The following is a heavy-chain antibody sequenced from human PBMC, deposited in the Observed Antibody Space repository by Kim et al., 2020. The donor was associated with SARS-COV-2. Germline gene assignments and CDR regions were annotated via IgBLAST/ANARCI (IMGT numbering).Heavy chain of an antibody. Sequence: SETLSLTCTVSGGSISSSSYYWGWIRQPPGKGLEWIGNIYYSGSTYYNPSLKSRVTITVDTSKNQFSLKLSSVTAADTAVYYCARRLGGWRNYGMDVWGQGTTVPV. CDR1: GGSISSSSYY. J-gene: IGHJ6*02. CDR3: ARRLGGWRNYGMDV. V-gene: IGHV4-39*01. D-gene: IGHD6-19*01. CDR2: IYYSGST.